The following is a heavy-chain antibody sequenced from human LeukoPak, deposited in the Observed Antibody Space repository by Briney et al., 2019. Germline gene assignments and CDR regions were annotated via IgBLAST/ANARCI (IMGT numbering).Heavy chain of an antibody. D-gene: IGHD2-21*01. V-gene: IGHV4-59*01. CDR1: GASINGSY. Sequence: PSETLSLTCTVSGASINGSYWSWIRQPPGKGLEWIGFIYYSGSTNYNPSLKSRVTISVDTSKNQFYLRLSSLSAADTAVYYCSRSLSVGIFFDYWGQGALVTVSS. CDR2: IYYSGST. J-gene: IGHJ4*02. CDR3: SRSLSVGIFFDY.